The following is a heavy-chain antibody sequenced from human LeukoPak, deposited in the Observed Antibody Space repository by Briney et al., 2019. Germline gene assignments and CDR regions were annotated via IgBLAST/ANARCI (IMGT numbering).Heavy chain of an antibody. D-gene: IGHD6-13*01. Sequence: GGSLRPSCVGSGFSFSNYGMHWVRQAPGKGLEWVAVISDDASHKYYADSVKGRFTISRDNSKNTLYLQMDSLRLEDTAVFYCAKNREGYSKLDWGQGTLVTVSS. V-gene: IGHV3-30*18. CDR1: GFSFSNYG. CDR2: ISDDASHK. CDR3: AKNREGYSKLD. J-gene: IGHJ4*02.